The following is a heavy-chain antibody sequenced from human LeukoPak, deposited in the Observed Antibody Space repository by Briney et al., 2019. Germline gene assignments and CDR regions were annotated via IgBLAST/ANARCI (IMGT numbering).Heavy chain of an antibody. Sequence: GGSLRLSCAASGFTFSSYGMHWVRQAPGKGLEWVSVIYSGGSTYYADSVKGRFTISRDNSKNTLYLQMNSLRAEDTAVYYCARTTGGYYYYYMDVWGKGTTVTVSS. D-gene: IGHD7-27*01. V-gene: IGHV3-NL1*01. CDR1: GFTFSSYG. CDR3: ARTTGGYYYYYMDV. CDR2: IYSGGST. J-gene: IGHJ6*03.